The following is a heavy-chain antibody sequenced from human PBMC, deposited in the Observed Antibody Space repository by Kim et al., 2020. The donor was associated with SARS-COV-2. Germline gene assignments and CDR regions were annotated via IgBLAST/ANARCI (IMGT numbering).Heavy chain of an antibody. Sequence: TTSNPSLESRVSISLDTSKQQFSLGLTSVTASDTAVYFCARQTSHYDFDYWGQGTLVTVSS. D-gene: IGHD3-3*01. V-gene: IGHV4-59*08. CDR2: T. J-gene: IGHJ4*02. CDR3: ARQTSHYDFDY.